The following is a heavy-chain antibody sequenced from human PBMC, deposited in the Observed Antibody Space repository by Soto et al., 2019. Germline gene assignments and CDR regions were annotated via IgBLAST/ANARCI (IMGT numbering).Heavy chain of an antibody. D-gene: IGHD6-13*01. J-gene: IGHJ5*02. CDR2: IYYSGST. CDR1: GGSVSSGSYY. V-gene: IGHV4-61*01. Sequence: SETLSLTCTVSGGSVSSGSYYWSWIRQPPGKGLEWVGYIYYSGSTNYNPSLKSRVTISVDTSKNQFSLKLSSVTAADTAVYYCARGIGGSSWYNWFDPWGQGTLVTVSS. CDR3: ARGIGGSSWYNWFDP.